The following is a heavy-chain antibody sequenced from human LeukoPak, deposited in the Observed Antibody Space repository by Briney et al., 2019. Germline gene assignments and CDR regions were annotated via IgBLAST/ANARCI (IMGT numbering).Heavy chain of an antibody. Sequence: PGGSLRLSCAASGFTFSSSAMSWVRQAPGKGLEWVSSISSSSSYIYYADSVKGRFTISRDNAKNSLYLQMNSLRAEDTAVYYCARDPRDGYNLGWVSDYWGQGTLVTVSS. V-gene: IGHV3-21*01. CDR1: GFTFSSSA. D-gene: IGHD5-24*01. J-gene: IGHJ4*02. CDR2: ISSSSSYI. CDR3: ARDPRDGYNLGWVSDY.